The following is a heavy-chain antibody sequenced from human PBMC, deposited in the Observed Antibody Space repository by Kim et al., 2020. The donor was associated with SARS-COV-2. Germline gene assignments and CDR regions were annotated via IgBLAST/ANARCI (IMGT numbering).Heavy chain of an antibody. CDR3: ARTGGHLFDKSWRSFDI. D-gene: IGHD1-26*01. J-gene: IGHJ3*02. Sequence: GESLKISCKGSGYDFTNYWVAWVRQPPGRGLEWMGIIWPGDSDTRYSPSFQGQVTISLDKSINSAYFQWSRLKASDTALYYCARTGGHLFDKSWRSFDIW. V-gene: IGHV5-51*01. CDR2: IWPGDSDT. CDR1: GYDFTNYW.